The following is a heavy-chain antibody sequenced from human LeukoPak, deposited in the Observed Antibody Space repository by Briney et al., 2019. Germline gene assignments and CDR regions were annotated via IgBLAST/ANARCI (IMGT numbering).Heavy chain of an antibody. CDR3: ARAMNI. CDR2: IKQDGSEK. D-gene: IGHD3-22*01. J-gene: IGHJ3*02. CDR1: GFTFSTYW. V-gene: IGHV3-7*03. Sequence: GGSLRLSCAASGFTFSTYWMSWVRQAPGKGLEWVANIKQDGSEKYYVVSVRGRFTISRDNPKNSLHLQMNSLRAEDTAVYYCARAMNIWGQGTMVTVSS.